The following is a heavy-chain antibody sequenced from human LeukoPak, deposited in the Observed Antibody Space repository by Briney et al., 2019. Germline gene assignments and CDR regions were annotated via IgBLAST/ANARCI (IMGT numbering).Heavy chain of an antibody. Sequence: GASVKVSCKASGYTFTSYDINWVRQATGQGLEWMGWMNPNSGNTGYAQKFQGRVTITRNTSISTAYMELSSLRSEDTAVYYCARVPARILRFLEWSYTDDAFDIWGQGTMVTVSS. V-gene: IGHV1-8*03. D-gene: IGHD3-3*01. CDR2: MNPNSGNT. CDR3: ARVPARILRFLEWSYTDDAFDI. J-gene: IGHJ3*02. CDR1: GYTFTSYD.